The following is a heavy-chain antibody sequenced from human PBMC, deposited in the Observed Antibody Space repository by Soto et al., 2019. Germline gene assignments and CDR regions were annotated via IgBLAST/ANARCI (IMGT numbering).Heavy chain of an antibody. Sequence: SETLSLTCSVSGGSISGSYWSWIRQSPGKGLEWLGYVYYTGSTNYSPSLRSRVSISVDTSKNEFSLRLSSVTAADTAMYFCARSVAVPGAHIDYWGQGTQVTVSS. J-gene: IGHJ4*02. D-gene: IGHD6-19*01. CDR1: GGSISGSY. CDR2: VYYTGST. V-gene: IGHV4-59*01. CDR3: ARSVAVPGAHIDY.